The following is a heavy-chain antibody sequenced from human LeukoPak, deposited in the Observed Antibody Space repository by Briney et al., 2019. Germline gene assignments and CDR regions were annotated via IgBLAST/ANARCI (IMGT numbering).Heavy chain of an antibody. J-gene: IGHJ4*02. CDR1: GFTFSSYS. CDR2: IKSKTDGGTT. CDR3: TTVSDIVVVVAALDY. D-gene: IGHD2-15*01. V-gene: IGHV3-15*01. Sequence: PGGSLRLSCAASGFTFSSYSMSWVRQAPGKGLEWVGRIKSKTDGGTTDYAAPVKGRFTISRDDSKNTLYLQMNSLKTEDTAVYYCTTVSDIVVVVAALDYWGQGTLVTVSS.